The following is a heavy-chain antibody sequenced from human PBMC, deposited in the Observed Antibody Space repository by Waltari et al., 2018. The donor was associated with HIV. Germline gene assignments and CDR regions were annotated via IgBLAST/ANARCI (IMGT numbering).Heavy chain of an antibody. CDR2: IKGKRHGGKT. Sequence: EVQLVESGGGLVKPGGSLRLSCAASRFTFSSAWMSGVRQAPGKGLEWVGRIKGKRHGGKTDYAAPVKGRFTISRDDSKDTLYLQMNSLKTEDTAVYYCTTSMGGSYYGRDYWGQGTLVTVSS. V-gene: IGHV3-15*01. D-gene: IGHD1-26*01. CDR1: RFTFSSAW. J-gene: IGHJ4*02. CDR3: TTSMGGSYYGRDY.